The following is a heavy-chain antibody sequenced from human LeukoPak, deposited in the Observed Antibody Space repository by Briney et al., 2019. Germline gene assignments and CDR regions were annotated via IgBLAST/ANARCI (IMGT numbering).Heavy chain of an antibody. Sequence: PGASLRPSCAASGFTFSSYSMSWVRQAPGKGLEWVSSIRDNGATTYHADSVKGRFTISRDNSKNTAYLQMNSLRAEDTAVYFCAKGNSGYYYDYWGQRTLVTVSS. J-gene: IGHJ4*02. CDR3: AKGNSGYYYDY. CDR1: GFTFSSYS. V-gene: IGHV3-23*01. D-gene: IGHD3-22*01. CDR2: IRDNGATT.